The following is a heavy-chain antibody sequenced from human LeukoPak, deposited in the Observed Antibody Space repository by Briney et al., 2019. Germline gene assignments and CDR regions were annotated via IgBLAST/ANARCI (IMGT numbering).Heavy chain of an antibody. CDR3: ARGLGVVAVKGWFDP. CDR1: GYTFTSYG. Sequence: ASAMVSCKASGYTFTSYGLSWVRQAPGQGLEWMGWISAYNGNTNYAQKLQGRVTMTTDTSTSTAYMELRSLRSDDTAVYYCARGLGVVAVKGWFDPWGQGTLVTVSS. D-gene: IGHD2-15*01. V-gene: IGHV1-18*01. CDR2: ISAYNGNT. J-gene: IGHJ5*02.